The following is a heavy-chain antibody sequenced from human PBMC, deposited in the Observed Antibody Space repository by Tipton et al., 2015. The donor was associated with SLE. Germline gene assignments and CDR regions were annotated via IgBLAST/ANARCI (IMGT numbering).Heavy chain of an antibody. Sequence: TLSLTCAVYGGSFSGYYWSWIRQPPGKGLEWIGEINHSGSTYYNPSLKSRVTISVDTSKNQFSLKLSSVTAADTAVYYCACPVEGTEVGYFDYWGQGTLVTVSS. CDR3: ACPVEGTEVGYFDY. CDR2: INHSGST. CDR1: GGSFSGYY. D-gene: IGHD1-7*01. V-gene: IGHV4-34*01. J-gene: IGHJ4*02.